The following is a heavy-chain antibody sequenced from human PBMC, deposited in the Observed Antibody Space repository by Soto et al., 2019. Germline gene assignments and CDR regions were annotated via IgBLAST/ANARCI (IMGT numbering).Heavy chain of an antibody. CDR3: ARVGVGYSYGYLDY. J-gene: IGHJ4*02. CDR2: IYYSGST. CDR1: GESINTPHYY. Sequence: SETLSLTCTVSGESINTPHYYWSWVRQPPGKGLEWIGYIYYSGSTYYNPSLKSRVIISVDTSENHFSLNVSSVTAADTAVYYCARVGVGYSYGYLDYWGQGMLVTVSS. V-gene: IGHV4-30-4*01. D-gene: IGHD5-12*01.